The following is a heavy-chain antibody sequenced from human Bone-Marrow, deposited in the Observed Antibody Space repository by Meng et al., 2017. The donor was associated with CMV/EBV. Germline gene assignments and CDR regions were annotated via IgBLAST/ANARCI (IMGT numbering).Heavy chain of an antibody. CDR1: GFTVSSNY. J-gene: IGHJ4*02. V-gene: IGHV3-53*01. CDR3: ARDEGGDNYFDY. CDR2: IYSGGST. Sequence: GESLKISCAASGFTVSSNYMSWVRQAPGKGLEWVSVIYSGGSTYYADSVKGRFTISRDNSKNTLYLQMNSLRAEDTAVYYCARDEGGDNYFDYWGQGKLVTVSS. D-gene: IGHD2-21*01.